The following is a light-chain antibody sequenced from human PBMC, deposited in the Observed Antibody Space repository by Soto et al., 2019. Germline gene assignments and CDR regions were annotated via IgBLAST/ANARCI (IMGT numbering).Light chain of an antibody. V-gene: IGLV2-8*01. CDR3: KSYAGSNTYV. Sequence: QSALTQPPSASGSRGQSVTISCTGTENDIGVYDFVSWYQHHPGKAPRLIISEVVQRPSGVPDRFSGSKSGNTASLTVSGLQAADEADYFCKSYAGSNTYVFGRGTKVTVL. J-gene: IGLJ1*01. CDR1: ENDIGVYDF. CDR2: EVV.